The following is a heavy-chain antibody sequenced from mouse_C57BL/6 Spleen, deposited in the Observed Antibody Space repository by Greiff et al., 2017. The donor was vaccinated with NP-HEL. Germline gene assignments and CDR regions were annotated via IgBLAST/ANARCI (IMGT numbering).Heavy chain of an antibody. CDR3: ARAFYYGYDGGAMDY. CDR2: ISYDGSN. CDR1: GYSITSGYY. J-gene: IGHJ4*01. Sequence: ESGPGLVKPSQSLSLTCSVTGYSITSGYYWNWIRQFPGNKLEWMGYISYDGSNNYNPSLKNRISITRDTSKNQFFLKLNSVTTEDTATYYCARAFYYGYDGGAMDYWGQGTSVTVSS. V-gene: IGHV3-6*01. D-gene: IGHD2-2*01.